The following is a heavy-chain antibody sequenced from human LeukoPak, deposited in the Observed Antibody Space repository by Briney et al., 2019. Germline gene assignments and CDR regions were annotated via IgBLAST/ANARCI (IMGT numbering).Heavy chain of an antibody. J-gene: IGHJ3*02. CDR1: GGSISSYY. CDR3: ARDALPPYCSGGSCYSKAFDI. CDR2: IYTSGST. V-gene: IGHV4-4*07. Sequence: SSETPSLTCTVSGGSISSYYWSWIRQPAGKGLEWIGRIYTSGSTNYNPSLKSRVTMSVDTSKNQFSLKLSSVTAADTAVYYCARDALPPYCSGGSCYSKAFDIWGQGTMVTVSS. D-gene: IGHD2-15*01.